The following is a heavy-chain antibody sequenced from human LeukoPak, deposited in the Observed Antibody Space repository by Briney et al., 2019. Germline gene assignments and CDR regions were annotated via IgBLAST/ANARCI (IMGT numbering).Heavy chain of an antibody. D-gene: IGHD6-19*01. V-gene: IGHV3-48*01. J-gene: IGHJ4*02. Sequence: GGSLRLSCAASGFTLSRYSMNWVRQAPGKGLEWVSYISSSSTIYYADSVKGRFTISRDNAKNSLYLQVNSLRAEDTAVYYCATFRLYNSAPDYWGQGTLVTVSS. CDR3: ATFRLYNSAPDY. CDR2: ISSSSTI. CDR1: GFTLSRYS.